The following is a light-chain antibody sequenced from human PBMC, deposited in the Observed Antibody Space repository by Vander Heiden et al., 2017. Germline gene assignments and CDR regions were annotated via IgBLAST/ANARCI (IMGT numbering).Light chain of an antibody. CDR2: GNN. J-gene: IGLJ2*01. V-gene: IGLV3-19*01. CDR3: NSRDSSGNHLVV. Sequence: SSELTQDPAVSVALGQTVRITCQGDSLRSYYASWYQQKPGQAPGLVIYGNNNRPSGIPDRFSGSSSGNTASLTITGAQAEDEADYYCNSRDSSGNHLVVFGGGTKLTVL. CDR1: SLRSYY.